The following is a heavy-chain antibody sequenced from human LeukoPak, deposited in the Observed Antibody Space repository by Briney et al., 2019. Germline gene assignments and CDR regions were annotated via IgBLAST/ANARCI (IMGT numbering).Heavy chain of an antibody. CDR1: GYTFTNYD. J-gene: IGHJ6*03. D-gene: IGHD3-10*01. V-gene: IGHV1-8*02. CDR3: AKVGSITMVRGVIITSYYYYYMDV. CDR2: MNPNSGNT. Sequence: ASVKVSCKASGYTFTNYDINWVRQATGQGLEWMGWMNPNSGNTGYAQKFQGRVTMTRNTSISTAYMELSSLRSEDTAVYYCAKVGSITMVRGVIITSYYYYYMDVWGKGTTVTISS.